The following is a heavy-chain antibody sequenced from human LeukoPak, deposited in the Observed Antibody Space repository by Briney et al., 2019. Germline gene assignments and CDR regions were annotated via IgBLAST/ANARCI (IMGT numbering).Heavy chain of an antibody. V-gene: IGHV4-39*01. CDR2: IYYSGST. J-gene: IGHJ4*02. CDR3: ASHGGGGFDY. Sequence: SETLSLTCTVSGGSISSSSYYWGWIRQPPGKGLEWIGSIYYSGSTYYNPSPKSRVTISVDTSKNQFSLKLSSVTAADTAVYYCASHGGGGFDYWGQGTLVTVSS. D-gene: IGHD2-15*01. CDR1: GGSISSSSYY.